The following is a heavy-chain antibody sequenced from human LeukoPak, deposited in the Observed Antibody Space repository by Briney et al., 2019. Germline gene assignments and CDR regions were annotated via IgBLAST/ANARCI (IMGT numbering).Heavy chain of an antibody. CDR2: TYHSGST. Sequence: SETLSLTCAVSGYSISIGYYWGWIRQPPGKGLEWIGTTYHSGSTYYNPSLKSRVTISVDTSKNQFSLKLSSVTAADTAVYYCARGGYSFVRYHFDYWGQGTLVTVSS. J-gene: IGHJ4*02. V-gene: IGHV4-38-2*01. D-gene: IGHD5-18*01. CDR3: ARGGYSFVRYHFDY. CDR1: GYSISIGYY.